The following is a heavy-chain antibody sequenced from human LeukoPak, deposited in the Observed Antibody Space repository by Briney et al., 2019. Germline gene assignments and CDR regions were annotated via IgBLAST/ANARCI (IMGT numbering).Heavy chain of an antibody. Sequence: SETLSLTCAVYGGPFSGYYWSWIRQPPGKGLEWIGEINHSGSTNYNPSLKSRVTISVDTSKNQFSLKLSSVTAADTAVYYCARGPGLITGTGDGDDYWGQGTLVTVSS. J-gene: IGHJ4*02. CDR1: GGPFSGYY. V-gene: IGHV4-34*01. D-gene: IGHD1-20*01. CDR3: ARGPGLITGTGDGDDY. CDR2: INHSGST.